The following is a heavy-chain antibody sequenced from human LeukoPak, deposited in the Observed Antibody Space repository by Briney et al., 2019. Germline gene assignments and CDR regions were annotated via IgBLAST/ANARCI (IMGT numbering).Heavy chain of an antibody. CDR2: INWNGGST. Sequence: GGSLRLSCAASGSTFDDYGMSWVRQAPGKGLEWVSGINWNGGSTGYADSVKGRFTISRDNAKNSLYLQMNSLRAEDTALYYCARGYYDILTGYYEDYYYMDVWGKGTTVTVSS. J-gene: IGHJ6*03. D-gene: IGHD3-9*01. CDR3: ARGYYDILTGYYEDYYYMDV. CDR1: GSTFDDYG. V-gene: IGHV3-20*04.